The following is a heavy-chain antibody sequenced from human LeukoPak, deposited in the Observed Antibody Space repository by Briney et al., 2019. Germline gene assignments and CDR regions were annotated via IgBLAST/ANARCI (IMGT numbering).Heavy chain of an antibody. Sequence: GRSLRLSCAASGFTFSSYAMHWVRQAPGKGLEWVAVISYDGSNKYYADSVKGRFTISRDNGKNSLYLQMNSLRAEDTAVYYCARKAYGLDVWGKGTTVTVSS. V-gene: IGHV3-30-3*01. CDR1: GFTFSSYA. J-gene: IGHJ6*04. CDR3: ARKAYGLDV. CDR2: ISYDGSNK.